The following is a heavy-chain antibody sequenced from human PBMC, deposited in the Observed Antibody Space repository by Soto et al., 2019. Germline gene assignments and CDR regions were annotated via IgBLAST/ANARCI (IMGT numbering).Heavy chain of an antibody. CDR1: GGTFSSYA. CDR2: IIPIFGTS. Sequence: QVQLVQSGAEVKKPGSSVKVSCKASGGTFSSYAISWVGQAPGQGLEWMGGIIPIFGTSNYAQKFQGRVTITADKSTSTAYMELSSLRSEETAVYYCARDGVYDYGGNPFDSWGQGTLVTVSS. CDR3: ARDGVYDYGGNPFDS. D-gene: IGHD4-17*01. V-gene: IGHV1-69*06. J-gene: IGHJ4*02.